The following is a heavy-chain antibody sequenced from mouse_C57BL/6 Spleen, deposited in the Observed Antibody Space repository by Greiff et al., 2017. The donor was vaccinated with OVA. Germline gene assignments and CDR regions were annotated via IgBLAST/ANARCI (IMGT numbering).Heavy chain of an antibody. V-gene: IGHV1-80*01. CDR3: ARGGVTAVVARGFAY. J-gene: IGHJ3*01. CDR2: IYPGDGDT. D-gene: IGHD1-1*01. CDR1: GYAFSSYW. Sequence: QVQLQQSGAELVKPGASVKISCKASGYAFSSYWMNWVKQRPGKGLEWIGQIYPGDGDTNYNGKFKGKATLTADKSSSTAYMQLSSLTSEDSAVYFCARGGVTAVVARGFAYWGQGTLVTVSA.